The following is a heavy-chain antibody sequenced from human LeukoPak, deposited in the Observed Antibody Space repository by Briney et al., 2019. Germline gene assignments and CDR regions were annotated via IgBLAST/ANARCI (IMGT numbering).Heavy chain of an antibody. Sequence: GGSLRLSWAASGFTFSTYAMSWVRQAPGKGLEWVSAISGGGGTTYYADSVKGRFTISRDNSKNTLYLQMNSLRAEDTAVYYCARVVIQTNWFDPWGQGTLVTVSS. D-gene: IGHD3-22*01. J-gene: IGHJ5*02. CDR1: GFTFSTYA. CDR2: ISGGGGTT. V-gene: IGHV3-23*01. CDR3: ARVVIQTNWFDP.